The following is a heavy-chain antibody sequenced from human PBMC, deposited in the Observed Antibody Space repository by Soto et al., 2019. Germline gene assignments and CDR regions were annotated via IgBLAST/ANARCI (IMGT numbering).Heavy chain of an antibody. CDR2: IKRKTDGGAT. Sequence: GGSLRLSCAASGFTFSNAWMSWVRQAPGKGLEWVGRIKRKTDGGATDYAAPVKGRFTISRDDSKNTLYLQMNSLKTEDTAVYYGTTDRYNRNASYDYWGQGTLVTVSS. CDR3: TTDRYNRNASYDY. J-gene: IGHJ4*02. D-gene: IGHD1-20*01. CDR1: GFTFSNAW. V-gene: IGHV3-15*01.